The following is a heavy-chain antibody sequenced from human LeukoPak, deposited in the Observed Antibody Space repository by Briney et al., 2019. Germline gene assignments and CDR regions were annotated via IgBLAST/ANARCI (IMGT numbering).Heavy chain of an antibody. D-gene: IGHD2-15*01. V-gene: IGHV3-30*04. Sequence: PGGSLRLSCAASGFTFSSYAMHWVRQAPGKGLEWVAVISHDGSNKYYADSVKGRFTISRDNSKNTLYLQMNSLRAEDTAVYYCAKDSGILYDYWGQGTLVTVSS. J-gene: IGHJ4*02. CDR1: GFTFSSYA. CDR3: AKDSGILYDY. CDR2: ISHDGSNK.